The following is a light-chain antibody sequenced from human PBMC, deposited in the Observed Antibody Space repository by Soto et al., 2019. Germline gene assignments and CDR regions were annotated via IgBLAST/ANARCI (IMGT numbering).Light chain of an antibody. CDR1: QAINSY. V-gene: IGKV1-9*01. Sequence: IQLTQSPSSLSESVGDRVTITCRASQAINSYLAWYQQEPGKAPKLLIYGGSTLQSGVPSRFSGSGSGTDFTLTISSLQSEDFATYYCQHLNAFPLTFGGGTKVEI. J-gene: IGKJ4*01. CDR3: QHLNAFPLT. CDR2: GGS.